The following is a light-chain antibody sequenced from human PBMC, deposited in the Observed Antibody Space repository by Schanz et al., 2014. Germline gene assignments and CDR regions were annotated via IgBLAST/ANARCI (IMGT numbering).Light chain of an antibody. V-gene: IGKV1-5*01. J-gene: IGKJ4*01. CDR2: DAS. CDR1: QSFSRW. CDR3: QQRMNWPLT. Sequence: DIQMTQSPSTLSASVGDRVTITCRASQSFSRWLAWYQQKLGKAPKLLIHDASSLESGVPSRFSGSGFGTDFTLTINSLQPEDSAVYYCQQRMNWPLTFGGGTKVEIK.